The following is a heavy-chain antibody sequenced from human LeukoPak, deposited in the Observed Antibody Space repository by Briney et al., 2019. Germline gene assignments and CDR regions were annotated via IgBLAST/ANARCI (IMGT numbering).Heavy chain of an antibody. CDR2: IYHSGGA. D-gene: IGHD3-22*01. V-gene: IGHV4-34*01. CDR1: GGSFSISY. Sequence: SETLSLTCGVSGGSFSISYWSWIRQPPGKGLEWIGQIYHSGGANYNPSLKSRVTISVDTSKNQFSLKLSSVTAADTAVYYCARHPEGYYDSSGYYYFDYWGQGTLVTVSS. J-gene: IGHJ4*02. CDR3: ARHPEGYYDSSGYYYFDY.